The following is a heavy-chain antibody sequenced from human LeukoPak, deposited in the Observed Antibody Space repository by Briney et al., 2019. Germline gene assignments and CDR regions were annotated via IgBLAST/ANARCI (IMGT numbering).Heavy chain of an antibody. CDR1: GYTFTSYG. V-gene: IGHV1-18*01. D-gene: IGHD6-19*01. CDR3: ARDGNFIAVAGIEGYFDY. CDR2: ISAYNGNT. J-gene: IGHJ4*02. Sequence: ASVKVSCKASGYTFTSYGISWVRQAPGQGLEWMGWISAYNGNTNYAQKLQGRVTMTTDTSTSTAYMELRSLRSDDTAVYYCARDGNFIAVAGIEGYFDYWGQGTLVTVSP.